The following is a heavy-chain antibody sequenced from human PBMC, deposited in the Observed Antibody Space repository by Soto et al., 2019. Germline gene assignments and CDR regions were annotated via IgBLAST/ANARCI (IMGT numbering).Heavy chain of an antibody. CDR1: GYTFTGYY. CDR2: INPNSGGT. D-gene: IGHD3-3*01. Sequence: ASVKVSCKASGYTFTGYYMHWVRQAPGQGLEWMGWINPNSGGTNYAQKFQGWVTMTRDTSISTAYMELSRLRSDDTAVYYCARARPTIFASTVGYYYYYGMDVWGQGTTVTVSS. CDR3: ARARPTIFASTVGYYYYYGMDV. V-gene: IGHV1-2*04. J-gene: IGHJ6*02.